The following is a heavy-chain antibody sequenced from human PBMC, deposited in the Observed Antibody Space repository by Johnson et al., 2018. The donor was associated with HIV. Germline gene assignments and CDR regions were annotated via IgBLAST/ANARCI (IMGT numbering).Heavy chain of an antibody. J-gene: IGHJ3*02. CDR3: AKDLFRWELLPRAFDI. D-gene: IGHD1-26*01. V-gene: IGHV3-9*01. CDR2: ITWNSGSI. CDR1: GFTFDDYA. Sequence: EVQLVESGGGLVQPGRSLRLSCAASGFTFDDYAIHWVRQAPGKGLEWVSGITWNSGSIGYADSVKGLFTISRDNAKNSLYLQMNSLRAEDTALYYCAKDLFRWELLPRAFDIWGQGTMVTVSS.